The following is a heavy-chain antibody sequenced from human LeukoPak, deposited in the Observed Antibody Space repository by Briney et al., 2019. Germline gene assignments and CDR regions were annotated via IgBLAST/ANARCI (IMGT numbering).Heavy chain of an antibody. CDR1: GFTFSSYS. V-gene: IGHV3-21*01. CDR2: ISSSSSYI. Sequence: GGSLRLSCAASGFTFSSYSMNWVHQAPGKGLEWVSSISSSSSYIYYADSVKGRFTISRDNAKNSLYLQMNSLRAEDTAVYYCARVHCSGGSCPQPAFDYWGQGTLVTVSS. J-gene: IGHJ4*02. D-gene: IGHD2-15*01. CDR3: ARVHCSGGSCPQPAFDY.